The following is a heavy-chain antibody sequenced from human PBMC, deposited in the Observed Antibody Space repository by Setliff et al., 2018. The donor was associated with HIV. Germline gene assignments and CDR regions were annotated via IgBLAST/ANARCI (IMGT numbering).Heavy chain of an antibody. V-gene: IGHV4-39*02. CDR3: ARDLGLYSSSWARFDAFDI. CDR1: GGSISSNSHY. J-gene: IGHJ3*02. Sequence: SETLSLTCTVSGGSISSNSHYWGWIRQPPGKGLEWIGSIYYSGNTYYNPSLKSRVTISVDTSKNQFSLKLGSVTAADTAVYYCARDLGLYSSSWARFDAFDIWGQGTMVTVSS. CDR2: IYYSGNT. D-gene: IGHD6-13*01.